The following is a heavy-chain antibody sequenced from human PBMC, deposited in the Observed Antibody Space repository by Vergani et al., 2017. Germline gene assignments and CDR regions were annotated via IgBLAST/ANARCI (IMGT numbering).Heavy chain of an antibody. J-gene: IGHJ3*02. Sequence: QVQLQESGPGLVKPSETLTLTCTVSGGSISSYYWSWIRQPAGKGLEWIGRIYTSGSTNYNPSLKSRVTMSVDTSKNQFSLKLSSVTAADTAVYYCASDSSGYYTNDAFDIWGQGTMVTVSS. CDR2: IYTSGST. D-gene: IGHD3-22*01. V-gene: IGHV4-4*07. CDR3: ASDSSGYYTNDAFDI. CDR1: GGSISSYY.